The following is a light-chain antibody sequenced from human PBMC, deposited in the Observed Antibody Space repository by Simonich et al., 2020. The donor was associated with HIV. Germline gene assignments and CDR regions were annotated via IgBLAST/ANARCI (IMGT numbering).Light chain of an antibody. CDR1: QSLLYSDGKTY. V-gene: IGKV2-29*01. J-gene: IGKJ1*01. CDR2: AAS. Sequence: IVMTQTPLSLSVTPGQPASISCKSSQSLLYSDGKTYLYWYLQKPGQSPQLLIYAASSLQSGVPSRFSGSGSGTDFTLTISSLQPEDFATYYCQQANSFPRTFGQGTKVEIK. CDR3: QQANSFPRT.